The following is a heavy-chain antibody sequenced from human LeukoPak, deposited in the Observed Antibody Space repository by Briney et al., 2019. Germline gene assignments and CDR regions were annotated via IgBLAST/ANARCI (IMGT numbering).Heavy chain of an antibody. Sequence: PGGSLRLSCAASGFTFSSYWMHWVRQAPGKGLVWVSHINSDGSSTSYADSVKGRFTISRDNAKNTLYLQMNSLRAEDTAVYYCARGIGLLNYYYYGMDVWGQGTTVTVSS. CDR2: INSDGSST. CDR3: ARGIGLLNYYYYGMDV. CDR1: GFTFSSYW. V-gene: IGHV3-74*01. J-gene: IGHJ6*02. D-gene: IGHD1-26*01.